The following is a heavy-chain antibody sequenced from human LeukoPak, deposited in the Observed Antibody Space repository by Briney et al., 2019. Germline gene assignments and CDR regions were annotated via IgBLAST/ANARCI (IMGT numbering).Heavy chain of an antibody. Sequence: SETLSLTCAVYGGSFSGYYWSWIRQPPGKGLEWIGEINNSGSTNYNPSLKSRVTISVDTSKNQFSLKLSSVTAADTAVYYCARIQRAGVYYDDYWGQGTLVTVSS. CDR1: GGSFSGYY. V-gene: IGHV4-34*01. J-gene: IGHJ4*02. CDR2: INNSGST. D-gene: IGHD3-22*01. CDR3: ARIQRAGVYYDDY.